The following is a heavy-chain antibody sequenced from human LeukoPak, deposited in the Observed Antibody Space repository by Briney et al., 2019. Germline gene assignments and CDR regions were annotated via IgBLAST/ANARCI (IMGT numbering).Heavy chain of an antibody. J-gene: IGHJ4*02. CDR2: INAGNGDT. V-gene: IGHV1-3*01. CDR3: AGPSAYSSGWGFDY. Sequence: GASVKVSCKASGYTFTSYAMHWVRQAPGQRLEWMGWINAGNGDTKYSQKFQGRVTITRDTSASTAYKELSSLRSEDTAVYYCAGPSAYSSGWGFDYWGQGTLVTVSS. D-gene: IGHD6-19*01. CDR1: GYTFTSYA.